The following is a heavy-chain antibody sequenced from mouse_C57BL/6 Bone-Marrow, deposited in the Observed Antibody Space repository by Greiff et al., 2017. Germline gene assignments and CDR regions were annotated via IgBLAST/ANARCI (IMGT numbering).Heavy chain of an antibody. J-gene: IGHJ1*03. D-gene: IGHD1-1*01. CDR1: GYTFTSYD. CDR2: IYPRGGST. Sequence: VHLVESGPELVKPGASVKLSCKASGYTFTSYDINWVKQRPGKGLEWIGWIYPRGGSTKYNEKFKGKATLTVDTSSSTAYMELHSLTSEDSAVYFCARDHYYGSSYRYFDVWGTGTTVTVSS. V-gene: IGHV1-85*01. CDR3: ARDHYYGSSYRYFDV.